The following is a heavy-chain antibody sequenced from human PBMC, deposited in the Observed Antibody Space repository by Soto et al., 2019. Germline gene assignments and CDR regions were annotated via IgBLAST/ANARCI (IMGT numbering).Heavy chain of an antibody. V-gene: IGHV1-18*04. CDR1: GYTFTNYG. CDR3: ARDWGGRINALAF. CDR2: ISPYSGHT. J-gene: IGHJ3*01. Sequence: QGHMVQSGGEVKKPGASVKVSCKASGYTFTNYGIIWVRQAPGQGLEWVGWISPYSGHTNYARRLQGRVLMTMDTSAPTVYMELRRLRSDDTAGYYCARDWGGRINALAFWGQGTMVTVSS. D-gene: IGHD3-16*01.